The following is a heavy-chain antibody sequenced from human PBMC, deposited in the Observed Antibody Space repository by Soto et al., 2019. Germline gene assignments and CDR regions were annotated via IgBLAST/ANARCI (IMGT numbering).Heavy chain of an antibody. J-gene: IGHJ4*02. V-gene: IGHV1-69*06. D-gene: IGHD1-26*01. CDR3: ARDLGGSYWQNFDY. CDR2: IIPIFGTA. Sequence: SVKVSCKTSGGTFSSYAISWVRQAPGQGLEWMGGIIPIFGTANYAQKFQGRVTITADKSTSTAYMELSSLRSEDTAVYYCARDLGGSYWQNFDYWGKGTLVTVAS. CDR1: GGTFSSYA.